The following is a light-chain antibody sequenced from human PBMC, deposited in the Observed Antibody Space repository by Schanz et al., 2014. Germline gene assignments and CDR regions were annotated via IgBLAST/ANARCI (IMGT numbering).Light chain of an antibody. V-gene: IGLV1-44*01. CDR1: SSNIGSNN. Sequence: QSVLTQPPSASGTPGQRVTISCSGSSSNIGSNNVNWYRQLPGTAPKLLIYKNDQRPSGVSARFSGSKSATSASLAITGLQSEDEGDYYCATWDDSLNGWVFGGGTKLTVL. CDR3: ATWDDSLNGWV. CDR2: KND. J-gene: IGLJ3*02.